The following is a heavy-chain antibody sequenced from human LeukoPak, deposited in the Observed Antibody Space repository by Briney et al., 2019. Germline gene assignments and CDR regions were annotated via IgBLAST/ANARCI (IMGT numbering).Heavy chain of an antibody. D-gene: IGHD2-2*02. CDR2: ISAYNDNT. J-gene: IGHJ6*02. CDR3: ARDRIGSCSSTSCYNYYYGMDV. V-gene: IGHV1-18*01. Sequence: ASVKVSCKASGYTFTSYGISWVRRAPGQGLEWMGWISAYNDNTNYAQKLQGRVTMTTDTSTSTAYMELRSLRSDDTAVYYRARDRIGSCSSTSCYNYYYGMDVWGQGTTVTVSS. CDR1: GYTFTSYG.